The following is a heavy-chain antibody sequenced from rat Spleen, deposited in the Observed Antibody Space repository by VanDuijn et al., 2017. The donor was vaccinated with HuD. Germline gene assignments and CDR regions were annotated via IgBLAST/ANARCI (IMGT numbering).Heavy chain of an antibody. CDR1: GFTFTSYF. D-gene: IGHD4-6*01. Sequence: QVQLQQSGAELERPGSSVKISCTTSGFTFTSYFITWIKQTPGQGLEYIGYVNTGNGNANYNEKFRDKAIFNADKSTGTAFMQLSSLTPDDPAVYYCAREVWDLFEQWGQGVKVTVSS. V-gene: IGHV1-43*01. CDR3: AREVWDLFEQ. CDR2: VNTGNGNA. J-gene: IGHJ2*01.